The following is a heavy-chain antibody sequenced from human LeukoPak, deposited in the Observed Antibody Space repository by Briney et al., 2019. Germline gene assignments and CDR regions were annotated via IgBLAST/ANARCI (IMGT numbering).Heavy chain of an antibody. V-gene: IGHV3-20*04. D-gene: IGHD3-16*01. CDR1: GFTFDDYG. CDR3: ARDFLVWGHYYYGMDV. CDR2: INWNGGST. Sequence: GGSLRLSCAASGFTFDDYGMSWVGQAPGKGLEWGSGINWNGGSTGYADSVKGRFTISRDNAKNSLYLQMNSLRAEDTALYYCARDFLVWGHYYYGMDVWGQGTTVTISS. J-gene: IGHJ6*02.